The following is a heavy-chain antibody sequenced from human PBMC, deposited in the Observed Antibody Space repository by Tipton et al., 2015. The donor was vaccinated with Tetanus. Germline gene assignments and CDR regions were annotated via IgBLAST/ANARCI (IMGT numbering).Heavy chain of an antibody. CDR3: ARDRSITIFEVVPINYYYGMDV. Sequence: TLSLTCTVSGGSISSTNYYWGRIRQPPGKGLEWIGSIYNTGNTYYNPALTSRVTMSVDTSMIQFSLKLSSVTAADTAVYYCARDRSITIFEVVPINYYYGMDVWGQGTTVTVSS. J-gene: IGHJ6*02. V-gene: IGHV4-39*07. D-gene: IGHD3-3*01. CDR2: IYNTGNT. CDR1: GGSISSTNYY.